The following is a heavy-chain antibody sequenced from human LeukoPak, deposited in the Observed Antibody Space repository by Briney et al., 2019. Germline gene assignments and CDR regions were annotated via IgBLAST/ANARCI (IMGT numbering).Heavy chain of an antibody. J-gene: IGHJ4*02. CDR3: ALTHLFFDY. V-gene: IGHV4-39*01. CDR1: GGSISSSSYY. Sequence: SETLSLTCTVSGGSISSSSYYWGWIRQPPGKGLEWIGSIYYSGSTYYNPSLKSRVTISVDTSKNQFSLKLSSVTAADTAVYYCALTHLFFDYWGQGTLVTVSS. CDR2: IYYSGST.